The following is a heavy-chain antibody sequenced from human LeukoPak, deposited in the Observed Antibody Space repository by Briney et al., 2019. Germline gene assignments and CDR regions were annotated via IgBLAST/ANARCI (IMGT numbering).Heavy chain of an antibody. V-gene: IGHV1-46*01. CDR3: AREYYDSSGYYYEGPDY. CDR1: GYTFTSYY. Sequence: ASVKVSCKASGYTFTSYYMHWVRQAPGQGLEWMGIINPSGGSTSYAQKFQGRVTMTRGTSTSTVYMELSSLRSEDTAVYYCAREYYDSSGYYYEGPDYWGQGTLVTVSS. J-gene: IGHJ4*02. D-gene: IGHD3-22*01. CDR2: INPSGGST.